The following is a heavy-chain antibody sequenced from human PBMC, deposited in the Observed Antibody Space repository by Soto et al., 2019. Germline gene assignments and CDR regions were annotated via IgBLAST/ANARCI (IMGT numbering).Heavy chain of an antibody. Sequence: QVQLVQSGAEVKKPGSSVKVSCKASGGTFSSYAISWVRQAPGQGLEWMGGIIPIFGTANYAQKFQGRVTITADESTSTAYMELSRLRSEDTAVYYCAKGSGKNYDSSGYLGYWGQGTLVTVSS. CDR1: GGTFSSYA. J-gene: IGHJ4*02. CDR3: AKGSGKNYDSSGYLGY. D-gene: IGHD3-22*01. V-gene: IGHV1-69*01. CDR2: IIPIFGTA.